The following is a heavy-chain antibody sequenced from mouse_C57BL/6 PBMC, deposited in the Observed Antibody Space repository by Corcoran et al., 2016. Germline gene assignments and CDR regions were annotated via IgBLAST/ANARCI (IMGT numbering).Heavy chain of an antibody. V-gene: IGHV1-26*01. Sequence: EVQLQQSGPELVKPGASVKISCKASGYTFTDYYMNWLKHSHGKSLEWIGDINPNNGGTSYNQKFKGKATLTVDKSSSTAYMELRSLTSEDSAVYYCARTVSSGHWFAYWGQGTLVTVSA. CDR1: GYTFTDYY. J-gene: IGHJ3*01. D-gene: IGHD3-2*02. CDR2: INPNNGGT. CDR3: ARTVSSGHWFAY.